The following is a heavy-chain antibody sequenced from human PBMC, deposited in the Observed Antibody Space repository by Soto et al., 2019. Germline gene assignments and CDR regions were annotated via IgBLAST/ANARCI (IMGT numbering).Heavy chain of an antibody. D-gene: IGHD4-17*01. CDR3: ARERYGDYGRGTFDI. Sequence: SQTLSLTCAISGDSVSNNSTAWNWIRPSPSRGLEWLGRTYYRSKWYNDYAVSVKSRIIINPDTSKNQFSLQLNSVTPEDSAVYYCARERYGDYGRGTFDIWGRGTMVTVSS. V-gene: IGHV6-1*01. CDR2: TYYRSKWYN. CDR1: GDSVSNNSTA. J-gene: IGHJ3*02.